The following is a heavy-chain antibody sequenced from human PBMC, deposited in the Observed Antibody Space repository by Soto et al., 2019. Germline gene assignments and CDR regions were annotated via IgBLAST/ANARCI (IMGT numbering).Heavy chain of an antibody. Sequence: XSVKVSCKASVYTFTSYYMHWVRQAPGQGLEWMGIINPSGGSTSYAQKFQGRVTMTRDTSTSTVYMELSSLRSEDTAVYYCATCGYSYGSTHYYYYGMDVWGQGTTVTVSS. CDR2: INPSGGST. CDR1: VYTFTSYY. CDR3: ATCGYSYGSTHYYYYGMDV. J-gene: IGHJ6*02. D-gene: IGHD5-18*01. V-gene: IGHV1-46*01.